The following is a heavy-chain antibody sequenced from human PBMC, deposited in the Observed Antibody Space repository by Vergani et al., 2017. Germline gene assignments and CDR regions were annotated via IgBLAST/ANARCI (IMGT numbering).Heavy chain of an antibody. CDR3: ARGSMGCSMNSCYHY. D-gene: IGHD3-22*01. CDR2: INTGGTI. J-gene: IGHJ4*02. Sequence: QVHLQESGPGLVKPSGTLSLTCEVSGDFGMRSYWWHWVRQSPEKGLEWIGEINTGGTINYNPSLKSRVSISLDTSRSQFSLNLDFVTAADTARYYCARGSMGCSMNSCYHYWGQGIPVTVAS. V-gene: IGHV4-4*02. CDR1: GDFGMRSYW.